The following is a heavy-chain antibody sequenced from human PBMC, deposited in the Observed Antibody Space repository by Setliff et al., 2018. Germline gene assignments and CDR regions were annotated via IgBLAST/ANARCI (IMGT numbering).Heavy chain of an antibody. Sequence: PSETLSLTCAAYGGTFSDYHWTWIRQSPEKGLEWIGEINHRGSTNYNPSLKSRVTISGDTSKNQVSLRLSSVTAADTAVYYCATRKSSGRLYYMDVWGKGTTVTVSS. CDR3: ATRKSSGRLYYMDV. CDR2: INHRGST. CDR1: GGTFSDYH. J-gene: IGHJ6*03. V-gene: IGHV4-34*08. D-gene: IGHD1-26*01.